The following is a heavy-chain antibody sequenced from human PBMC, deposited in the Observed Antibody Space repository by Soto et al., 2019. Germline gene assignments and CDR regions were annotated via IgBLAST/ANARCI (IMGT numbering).Heavy chain of an antibody. CDR3: TRDQGGSYDSWFDP. CDR2: ISSGGSYI. J-gene: IGHJ5*02. CDR1: FTFSMYS. D-gene: IGHD1-26*01. V-gene: IGHV3-21*01. Sequence: EVQVVESGGGLVQPGGSLRLSCSFTFSMYSMSWVRQAPWKGLEWVASISSGGSYIKYADSVKGRFTISRDNAKNSVSLQMNSLRVDDTAVYFCTRDQGGSYDSWFDPWGQGTLVTVSS.